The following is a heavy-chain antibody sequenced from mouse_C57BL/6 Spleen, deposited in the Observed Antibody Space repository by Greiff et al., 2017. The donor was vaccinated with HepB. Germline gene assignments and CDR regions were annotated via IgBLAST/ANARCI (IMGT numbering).Heavy chain of an antibody. CDR1: GYTFTSYW. V-gene: IGHV1-64*01. J-gene: IGHJ1*03. Sequence: VQLQQSGAELVKPGASVKLSCKASGYTFTSYWMHWVKQRPGQGLEWIGMIHPNSGSTNYNEKFKSKATLTVDKSSSTAYMQLSSLTSEDYAAYYCARRARYFDVWGTGTTVTVSS. D-gene: IGHD3-3*01. CDR3: ARRARYFDV. CDR2: IHPNSGST.